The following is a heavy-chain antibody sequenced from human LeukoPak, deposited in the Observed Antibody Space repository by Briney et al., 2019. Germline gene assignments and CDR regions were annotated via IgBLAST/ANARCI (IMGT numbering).Heavy chain of an antibody. CDR1: GFDFSKYW. CDR3: ARTVYYNRDDAFYRNFDP. Sequence: GGSLRLSCAASGFDFSKYWMHWVRQAPGKGLVWVSRIDSDGSNTAFADSVKGRFTISRDNAKNALFLQMNSLRVEDTAVYYCARTVYYNRDDAFYRNFDPWGQGTLVTVSS. CDR2: IDSDGSNT. J-gene: IGHJ5*02. D-gene: IGHD3-10*01. V-gene: IGHV3-74*03.